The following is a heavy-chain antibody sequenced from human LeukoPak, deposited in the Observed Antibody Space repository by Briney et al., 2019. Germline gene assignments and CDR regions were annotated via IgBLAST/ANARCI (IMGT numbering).Heavy chain of an antibody. Sequence: SETLSLTCTVSGGSISSSSYYWGWIRQPPGKGLEWIGSIYYSGSTYYNPSLKSRVTISVDTSKNQFSLKLSSVTAADTAVYYCARDFIEAPMGPYWYFDLWGRGTLVTVSS. J-gene: IGHJ2*01. CDR3: ARDFIEAPMGPYWYFDL. V-gene: IGHV4-39*07. CDR1: GGSISSSSYY. CDR2: IYYSGST. D-gene: IGHD2-2*01.